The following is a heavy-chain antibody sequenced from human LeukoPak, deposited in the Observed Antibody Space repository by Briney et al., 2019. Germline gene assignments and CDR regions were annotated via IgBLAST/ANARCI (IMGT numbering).Heavy chain of an antibody. J-gene: IGHJ4*02. CDR3: ASAGHDGIGYKVC. CDR2: IYHSGSA. D-gene: IGHD3-22*01. V-gene: IGHV4-4*02. CDR1: GGSISSSNW. Sequence: SETLSLTCAVSGGSISSSNWWSWVRQPPGKGLKWIGEIYHSGSANYNPSLKSRVTISVDKSKNQFSLRLSSVTAAGTAVYYCASAGHDGIGYKVCWGQGTLVTVSS.